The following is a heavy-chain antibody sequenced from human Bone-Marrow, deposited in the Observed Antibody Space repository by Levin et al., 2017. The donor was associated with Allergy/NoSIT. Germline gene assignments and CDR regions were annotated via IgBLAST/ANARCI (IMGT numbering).Heavy chain of an antibody. CDR2: ISGSGGST. CDR1: GFTFSSYA. Sequence: GESLKISCAASGFTFSSYAMSWVRQAPGKGLEWVSAISGSGGSTYYADSVKGRFTISRDNSKNTLYLQMNSLRAEDTAVYYCGALGGVIVVDAFDIWGQGTMVTVSS. J-gene: IGHJ3*02. D-gene: IGHD3-16*02. CDR3: GALGGVIVVDAFDI. V-gene: IGHV3-23*01.